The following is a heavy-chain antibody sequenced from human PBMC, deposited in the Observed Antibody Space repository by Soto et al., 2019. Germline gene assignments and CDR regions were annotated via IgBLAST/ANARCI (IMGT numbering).Heavy chain of an antibody. Sequence: VQLVESGGGVIHPGKSLRLSRAASGSTYPNYPMHWVRQTPDNGLEWVAVISHDGVNKNSADSVKGRFTISRDNSRNTLYLQMDSLRVEDTAMYYCVRGGYSSSWERLDPWGQGTLVTVSS. CDR3: VRGGYSSSWERLDP. D-gene: IGHD6-13*01. J-gene: IGHJ5*02. V-gene: IGHV3-30-3*01. CDR1: GSTYPNYP. CDR2: ISHDGVNK.